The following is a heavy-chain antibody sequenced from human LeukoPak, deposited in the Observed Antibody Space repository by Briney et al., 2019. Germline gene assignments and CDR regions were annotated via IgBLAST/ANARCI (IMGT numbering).Heavy chain of an antibody. CDR2: IYYSGST. J-gene: IGHJ5*02. D-gene: IGHD3-10*01. Sequence: PSETLSLTGTVSGGSISSYFWSWIRQPPGKGLEWIGYIYYSGSTNYNPSLKSRVTISVDTSKNQFSLKLSSVTAADTAVYYCARGPPGGQFDPWGQGTLVTVSS. CDR1: GGSISSYF. V-gene: IGHV4-59*01. CDR3: ARGPPGGQFDP.